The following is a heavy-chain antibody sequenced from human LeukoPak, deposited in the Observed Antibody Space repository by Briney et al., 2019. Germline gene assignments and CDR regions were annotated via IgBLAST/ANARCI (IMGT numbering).Heavy chain of an antibody. Sequence: GASAKVSCKASGYTFTGYYMHWVRQAPGQGLEWMGWINPNSGGTNYAQKFQGRVTMTRNTSISTAYMELSSLRSEDTAVYYCAREGVLFTFGGVIVGAFDIWGQGTMVTVSS. CDR1: GYTFTGYY. J-gene: IGHJ3*02. CDR3: AREGVLFTFGGVIVGAFDI. CDR2: INPNSGGT. D-gene: IGHD3-16*02. V-gene: IGHV1-2*02.